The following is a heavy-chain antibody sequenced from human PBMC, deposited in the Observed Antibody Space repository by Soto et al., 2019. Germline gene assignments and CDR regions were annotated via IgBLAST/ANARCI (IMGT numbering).Heavy chain of an antibody. CDR1: GGTFSSYA. D-gene: IGHD3-3*01. Sequence: SVTVSCKASGGTFSSYAISWVRQAPGQGLEWMGGIIPIFGTANYAQKFQGRVTITADESTSTAYMELSSLRSEDTAVYYCARFYPITIFGVVRGWFDPWGQGTLVTVSS. CDR3: ARFYPITIFGVVRGWFDP. V-gene: IGHV1-69*13. CDR2: IIPIFGTA. J-gene: IGHJ5*02.